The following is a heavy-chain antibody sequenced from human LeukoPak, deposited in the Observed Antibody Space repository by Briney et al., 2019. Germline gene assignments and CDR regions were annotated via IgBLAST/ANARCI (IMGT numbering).Heavy chain of an antibody. V-gene: IGHV3-23*01. CDR2: ISGSGDRR. CDR1: GFTFSSYA. Sequence: GGSLRLSCGASGFTFSSYAMSWVRQAPGKGPEWVSGISGSGDRRNYADSVKGRFTISRDISKNTQYLQMNSLRAEDTAVYYCAKGPKQLLVGSRGYYFDYWGQGTLVTVSS. J-gene: IGHJ4*02. CDR3: AKGPKQLLVGSRGYYFDY. D-gene: IGHD6-13*01.